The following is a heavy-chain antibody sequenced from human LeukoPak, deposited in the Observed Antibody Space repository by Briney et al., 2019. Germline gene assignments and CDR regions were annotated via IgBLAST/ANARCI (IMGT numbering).Heavy chain of an antibody. V-gene: IGHV1-69*13. CDR3: ARDIPYCGGDCYRFDY. Sequence: SVKVSCKASGGTFISYAISWVRQAPGQGLEWMGGIIPIFGTANYAQKFQGRVTITADESTSTAYMELSSLRSEDTAVYYCARDIPYCGGDCYRFDYWGQGTLVTVSS. CDR2: IIPIFGTA. D-gene: IGHD2-21*02. CDR1: GGTFISYA. J-gene: IGHJ4*02.